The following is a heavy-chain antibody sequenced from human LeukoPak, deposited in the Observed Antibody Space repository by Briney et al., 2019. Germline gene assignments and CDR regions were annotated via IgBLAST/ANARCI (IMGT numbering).Heavy chain of an antibody. V-gene: IGHV3-74*01. D-gene: IGHD1-26*01. Sequence: QSGGSLRLSCAASGFTFSSYWMPWVRQAPGKGLVWVSRINSDGSSTSYADSVKGRSTISRDNAKNTLYLQMNSLRAEDTAVYYCARVSVGATNPFVYWGQGTLVTVSS. CDR1: GFTFSSYW. CDR2: INSDGSST. J-gene: IGHJ4*02. CDR3: ARVSVGATNPFVY.